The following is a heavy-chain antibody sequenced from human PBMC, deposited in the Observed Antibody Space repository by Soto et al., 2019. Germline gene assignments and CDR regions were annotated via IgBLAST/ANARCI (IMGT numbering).Heavy chain of an antibody. Sequence: SETLSLTCTVSGGSISSGGYYWSWIRQHPGKGLEWIGYIHYSGSTYYNPSLKSRVTISVDTSKNQFSLKLSSVTAADTAVYYCARSLGYCTNGVCYLDAFDIWGQGTMVTVSS. D-gene: IGHD2-8*01. J-gene: IGHJ3*02. CDR3: ARSLGYCTNGVCYLDAFDI. CDR2: IHYSGST. V-gene: IGHV4-31*03. CDR1: GGSISSGGYY.